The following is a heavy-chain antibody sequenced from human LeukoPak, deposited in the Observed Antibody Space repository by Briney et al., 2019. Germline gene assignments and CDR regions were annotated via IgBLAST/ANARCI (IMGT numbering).Heavy chain of an antibody. CDR2: ITHSRST. J-gene: IGHJ5*01. V-gene: IGHV4-34*01. Sequence: PSESLSLTCAVYGGSFSSYYWSWIRQSPGKGLEWVGEITHSRSTNYNPSLKSRLTISLDTSKRQITLKLTSVTAADTAVYYCARVTRFTQFGELWFDSWGQGTLLTVSS. CDR1: GGSFSSYY. CDR3: ARVTRFTQFGELWFDS. D-gene: IGHD3-10*01.